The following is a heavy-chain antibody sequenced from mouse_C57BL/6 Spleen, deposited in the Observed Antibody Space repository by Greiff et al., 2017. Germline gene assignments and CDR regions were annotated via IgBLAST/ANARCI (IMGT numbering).Heavy chain of an antibody. CDR3: ARKTRVVGYAMDY. V-gene: IGHV5-17*01. CDR1: GFTFSDYG. Sequence: EVQRVESGGGLVKPGGSLKLSCAASGFTFSDYGMHWVRQAPEMGLEWVAYISSGSSIIYYADTVKGRFTISRDNAENTLFLQITSLRSEDTAVYYCARKTRVVGYAMDYWGQGTSVTVSS. D-gene: IGHD3-3*01. J-gene: IGHJ4*01. CDR2: ISSGSSII.